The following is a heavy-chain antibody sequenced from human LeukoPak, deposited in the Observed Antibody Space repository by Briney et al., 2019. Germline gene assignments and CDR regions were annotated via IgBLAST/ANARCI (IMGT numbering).Heavy chain of an antibody. D-gene: IGHD3-22*01. Sequence: GGXLRLSCAASGFTFDDYAMHWVRQAPGKGVEGVSGISGNSGSIVYADSVKGRLTISRDKDKKSLYMQKKRLRAEDMALYYCAKDVHSSGHDCAFDIWGQGTMVTVSS. V-gene: IGHV3-9*03. J-gene: IGHJ3*02. CDR3: AKDVHSSGHDCAFDI. CDR2: ISGNSGSI. CDR1: GFTFDDYA.